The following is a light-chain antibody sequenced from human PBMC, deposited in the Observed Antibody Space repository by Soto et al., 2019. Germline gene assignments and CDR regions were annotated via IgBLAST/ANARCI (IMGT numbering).Light chain of an antibody. CDR1: QSISSNY. V-gene: IGKV3-20*01. Sequence: EIVMTQSPATLSVSPGERATLSCRASQSISSNYLAWYQQKPGQAPRLLIYGTSSRATGIPDRFSGSGSGTDFTLTISRLEPEDFAVYYCQQFGSAWTFGQVTKVDI. J-gene: IGKJ1*01. CDR3: QQFGSAWT. CDR2: GTS.